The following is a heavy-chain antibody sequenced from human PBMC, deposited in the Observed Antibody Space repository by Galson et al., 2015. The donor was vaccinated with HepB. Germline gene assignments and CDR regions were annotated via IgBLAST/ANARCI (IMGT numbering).Heavy chain of an antibody. D-gene: IGHD6-19*01. Sequence: SLRLSCAASGFTFSSYAMSWVRQAPGKGLEWVSAISGSGGSTYYADSVKGRFTISRDNSKNTLYLQMNSLRAEDTAVYYCAKVGSGWYFIDYWGQGTLVTVSS. V-gene: IGHV3-23*01. CDR1: GFTFSSYA. CDR2: ISGSGGST. J-gene: IGHJ4*02. CDR3: AKVGSGWYFIDY.